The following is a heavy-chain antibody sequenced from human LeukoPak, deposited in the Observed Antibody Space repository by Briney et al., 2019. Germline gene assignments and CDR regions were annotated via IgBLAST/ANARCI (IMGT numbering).Heavy chain of an antibody. J-gene: IGHJ5*02. D-gene: IGHD6-19*01. CDR2: ISGNGGST. CDR1: VVTFSSYA. V-gene: IGHV3-23*01. Sequence: PGGSLRLSCAASVVTFSSYAMSWVRQAPGKGLEWVSAISGNGGSTYYADSVKGRFTISRDNSKNTLYLQMNSLRAEDTAVYYCAKVAYSSGWYWFDPWGQGTLVTVSS. CDR3: AKVAYSSGWYWFDP.